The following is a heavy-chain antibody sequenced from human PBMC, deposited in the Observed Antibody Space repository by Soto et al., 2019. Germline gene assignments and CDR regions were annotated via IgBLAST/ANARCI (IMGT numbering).Heavy chain of an antibody. CDR2: IKSKTDGGTT. Sequence: PGGSLSLSCAASGFTFSNALMSWVRQAPGKGLEWVGRIKSKTDGGTTDYAAPVKGRFTISRDDSKNTLYLQMNSLKTEDTAVDYCTTDPILYCNGGSCYLDYWGQGTPVTVSS. CDR1: GFTFSNAL. V-gene: IGHV3-15*01. J-gene: IGHJ4*02. CDR3: TTDPILYCNGGSCYLDY. D-gene: IGHD2-15*01.